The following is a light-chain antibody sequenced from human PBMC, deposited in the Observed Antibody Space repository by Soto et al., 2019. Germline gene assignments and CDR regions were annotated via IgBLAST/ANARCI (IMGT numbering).Light chain of an antibody. CDR3: LQYNNWPRT. CDR2: GAS. V-gene: IGKV3-15*01. CDR1: QSVSSN. J-gene: IGKJ1*01. Sequence: EIVMTQSPATLSVSPGERATLSCRASQSVSSNLAWYQQKPGQAPRLILYGASTRATGIPARFSGSGSGTEFTLTITSLQSEDLAVYYCLQYNNWPRTFGQGTKVEIK.